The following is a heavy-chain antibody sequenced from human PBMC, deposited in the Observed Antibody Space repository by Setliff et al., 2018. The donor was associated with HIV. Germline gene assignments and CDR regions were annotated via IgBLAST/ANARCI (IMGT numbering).Heavy chain of an antibody. J-gene: IGHJ6*02. V-gene: IGHV3-15*01. Sequence: PGGSLRLSCAGSGFTFTNAWMNWVRQAPGKGLEWIGRIKSKTDGETTDYAAHVKGRFTISRDDSKTTLYLQMNSLKTEDTAVYYCTTGPAYSFGNQFYYGIDVWGQGTTVTVSS. D-gene: IGHD5-18*01. CDR1: GFTFTNAW. CDR2: IKSKTDGETT. CDR3: TTGPAYSFGNQFYYGIDV.